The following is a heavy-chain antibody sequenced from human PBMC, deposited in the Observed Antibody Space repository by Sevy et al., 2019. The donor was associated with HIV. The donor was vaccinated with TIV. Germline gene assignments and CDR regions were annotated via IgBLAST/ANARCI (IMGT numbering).Heavy chain of an antibody. V-gene: IGHV3-53*01. CDR3: ARGRGVFGAVAINWFDP. D-gene: IGHD3-3*01. CDR1: GFTVSSSY. Sequence: GGSLRLSCAASGFTVSSSYMTWVRQPPGKGLEWVSVIYSGGSTYYADSVKGRFTISRDNSKNTLYLQMNNLRADDTAVCYCARGRGVFGAVAINWFDPWGQGALVTVSS. CDR2: IYSGGST. J-gene: IGHJ5*02.